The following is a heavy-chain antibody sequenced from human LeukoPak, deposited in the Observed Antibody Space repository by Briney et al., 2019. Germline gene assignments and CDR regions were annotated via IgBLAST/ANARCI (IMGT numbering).Heavy chain of an antibody. D-gene: IGHD1-26*01. CDR3: ARGAGGNYYAIDY. CDR1: GFTFSSYW. J-gene: IGHJ4*02. CDR2: INPDGSST. Sequence: GGSLRLSCAASGFTFSSYWMHWVRQAPGKGLVWVSRINPDGSSTNYAGSVKGRFTISRDNAKNTLYLQMSSPRAEDTAVYYCARGAGGNYYAIDYWGQGTLVTVSS. V-gene: IGHV3-74*01.